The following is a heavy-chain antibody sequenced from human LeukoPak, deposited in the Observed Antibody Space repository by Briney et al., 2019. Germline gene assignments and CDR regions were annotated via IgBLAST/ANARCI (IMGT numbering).Heavy chain of an antibody. CDR1: GFTFSSYS. Sequence: GGSLRLSXAASGFTFSSYSMNWVRQAPGKGLEWVSSISSSSSYIYYADSVKGRFTISRDNAKNSLYLQMNSLRAEDTVVYHCARESSSWRYFDYWGQGTLVTVSS. CDR2: ISSSSSYI. D-gene: IGHD6-13*01. CDR3: ARESSSWRYFDY. V-gene: IGHV3-21*01. J-gene: IGHJ4*02.